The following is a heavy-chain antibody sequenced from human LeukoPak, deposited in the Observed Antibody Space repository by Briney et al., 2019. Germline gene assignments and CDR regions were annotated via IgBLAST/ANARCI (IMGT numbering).Heavy chain of an antibody. CDR2: IYPSDSYT. D-gene: IGHD1-26*01. Sequence: GESLKISCKGSGYSFTTYWIGWVRQMPGKGLEWMGRIYPSDSYTNYSPSFQGHVTISADTSISTAYLQWSSLKASDTAMYYCARRVGATDYFDYWGQGTLVTVSS. V-gene: IGHV5-10-1*01. J-gene: IGHJ4*02. CDR3: ARRVGATDYFDY. CDR1: GYSFTTYW.